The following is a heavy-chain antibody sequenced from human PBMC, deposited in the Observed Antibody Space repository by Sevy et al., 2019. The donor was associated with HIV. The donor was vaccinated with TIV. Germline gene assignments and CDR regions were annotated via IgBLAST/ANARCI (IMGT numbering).Heavy chain of an antibody. CDR2: IYYSGST. CDR3: ARCIAAAGTLDY. J-gene: IGHJ4*02. V-gene: IGHV4-59*01. Sequence: SETLSLTCTVSGGSISSYYWSWIRQPPGKGLEWIGYIYYSGSTNYNPSLKSRVTISVDTSKNQFSLKLSSVTAADTAVYYCARCIAAAGTLDYWGQGTPVTVSS. D-gene: IGHD6-13*01. CDR1: GGSISSYY.